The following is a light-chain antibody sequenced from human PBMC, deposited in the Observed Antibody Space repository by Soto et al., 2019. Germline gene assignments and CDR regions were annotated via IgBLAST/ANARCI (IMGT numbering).Light chain of an antibody. CDR1: NGDVGGYNS. Sequence: QSALTQPRSVSGSPGQSVPISCTGTNGDVGGYNSVSWYQQYPGKAPKLMISGVSERPSGVPERFSESKSGNTASLTISGPQAEDEADYYCCSYVDADTWMFGGGTKLT. V-gene: IGLV2-11*01. CDR3: CSYVDADTWM. CDR2: GVS. J-gene: IGLJ3*02.